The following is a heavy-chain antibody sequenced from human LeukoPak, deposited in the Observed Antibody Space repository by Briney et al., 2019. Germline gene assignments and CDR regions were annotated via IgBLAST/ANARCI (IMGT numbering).Heavy chain of an antibody. D-gene: IGHD1-26*01. CDR3: ARGGWELPEGYFDF. CDR2: TNGSGST. V-gene: IGHV4-34*01. Sequence: GSLRLSCAASGFTVSGNYMSWVRQSPGKGLEWIGETNGSGSTNYNPSLKSRVTISADTSKNQFSLKMTSVTAADTAVYFCARGGWELPEGYFDFWGQGTLVTVSS. J-gene: IGHJ4*02. CDR1: GFTVSGNY.